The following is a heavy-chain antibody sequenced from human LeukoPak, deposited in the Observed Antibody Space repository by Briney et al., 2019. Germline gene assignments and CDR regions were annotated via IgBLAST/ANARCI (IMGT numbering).Heavy chain of an antibody. D-gene: IGHD5-18*01. V-gene: IGHV1-2*02. CDR2: INPNSGGT. CDR1: GYTFTGYY. CDR3: ARADTKDTAMVTLTFDP. Sequence: ASVKVSCKASGYTFTGYYMHWVRQAPGQGLEGMGWINPNSGGTNYAQKFQGRVTMTRDTSISTAYMELSRLRSDDTAVYYCARADTKDTAMVTLTFDPWGQGTPVTVSS. J-gene: IGHJ5*02.